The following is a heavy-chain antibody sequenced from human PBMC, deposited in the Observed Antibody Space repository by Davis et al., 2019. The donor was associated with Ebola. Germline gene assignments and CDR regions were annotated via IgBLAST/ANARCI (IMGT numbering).Heavy chain of an antibody. V-gene: IGHV3-74*01. D-gene: IGHD6-13*01. CDR2: INSDGSST. CDR3: ARAPSGSSWSFFDY. J-gene: IGHJ4*02. Sequence: GESLKISCAASGFTFSSYWTHWVRQAPGKGLVWVSRINSDGSSTSYADSVKGRFTISRDNAKNTLYLQMNSLRAEDTAVYYCARAPSGSSWSFFDYWGQGTLVTVSS. CDR1: GFTFSSYW.